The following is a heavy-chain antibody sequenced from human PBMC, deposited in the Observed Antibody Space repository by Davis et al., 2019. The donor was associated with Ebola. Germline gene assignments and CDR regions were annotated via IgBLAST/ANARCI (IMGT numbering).Heavy chain of an antibody. CDR1: GYTFTSYG. CDR3: AREVGGELLRSDWFDP. J-gene: IGHJ5*02. V-gene: IGHV1-69*04. D-gene: IGHD1-26*01. CDR2: IIPILGIA. Sequence: AASVKVSCKASGYTFTSYGISWVRQAPGQGLEWMGRIIPILGIANYAQKFQGRVTITADKSTSTAYMELSSLRSEDTAVYYCAREVGGELLRSDWFDPWGQGTLVTVSS.